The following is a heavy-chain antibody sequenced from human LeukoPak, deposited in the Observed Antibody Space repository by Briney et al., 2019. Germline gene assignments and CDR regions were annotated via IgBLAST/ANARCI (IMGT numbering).Heavy chain of an antibody. D-gene: IGHD3-10*01. V-gene: IGHV4-59*08. CDR2: IYNSGST. J-gene: IGHJ5*02. Sequence: SETLSLTCTVSGGSISSYYWSWIRQPPGKGLEWIGYIYNSGSTNYNTSLKSRVTISVDTSKNQFSLKLNSVTAADTAVYYCARLTGSASEVYICFDPWGQGTLVTVSS. CDR1: GGSISSYY. CDR3: ARLTGSASEVYICFDP.